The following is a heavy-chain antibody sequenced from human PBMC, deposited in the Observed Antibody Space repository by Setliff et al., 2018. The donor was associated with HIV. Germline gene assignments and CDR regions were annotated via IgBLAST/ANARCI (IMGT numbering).Heavy chain of an antibody. CDR3: ARDRFRGGVGTGLAEY. D-gene: IGHD3-16*01. J-gene: IGHJ4*02. CDR2: INGGST. Sequence: GGSLRLSCVASGITVSGIYMTWVRQAPGKGLEWVSVINGGSTNYADSVKGRFTISRDNAKNTLYLQMNGLSAEDTAVYYCARDRFRGGVGTGLAEYWGQGTVVTVSS. CDR1: GITVSGIY. V-gene: IGHV3-66*01.